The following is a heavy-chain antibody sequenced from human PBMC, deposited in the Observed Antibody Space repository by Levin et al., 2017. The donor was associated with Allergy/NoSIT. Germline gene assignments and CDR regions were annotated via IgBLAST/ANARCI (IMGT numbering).Heavy chain of an antibody. D-gene: IGHD3/OR15-3a*01. V-gene: IGHV5-51*01. Sequence: GESLKISCKASEYSFSRYWIGWVRQMPGKGLEWMGNIYPGDSDITYRPSFQGQVTISADKSLSTAYLQWSSLKASDSAMYYCARWRTGYPQYYFDYWGLGTLVTVSS. CDR3: ARWRTGYPQYYFDY. CDR2: IYPGDSDI. CDR1: EYSFSRYW. J-gene: IGHJ4*02.